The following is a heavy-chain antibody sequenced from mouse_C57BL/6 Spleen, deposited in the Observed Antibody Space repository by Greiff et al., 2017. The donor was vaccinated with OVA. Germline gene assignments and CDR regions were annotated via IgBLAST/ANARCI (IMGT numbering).Heavy chain of an antibody. CDR3: ARSLLTRGGYFDV. Sequence: VQLQQSGAELVRPGTSVKVSCKASGYAFTNYLIEWVKQRPGQGLEWIGVINPGSGGTNYNEKFKGKATLTADKSSSTAYMQLSSLTSEDSAVYFCARSLLTRGGYFDVWGTGTTVTVSS. J-gene: IGHJ1*03. V-gene: IGHV1-54*01. CDR2: INPGSGGT. CDR1: GYAFTNYL.